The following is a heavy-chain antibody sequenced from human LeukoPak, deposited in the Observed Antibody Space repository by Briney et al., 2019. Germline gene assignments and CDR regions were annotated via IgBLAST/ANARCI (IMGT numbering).Heavy chain of an antibody. V-gene: IGHV4-59*01. CDR1: GGSISSYY. D-gene: IGHD4-17*01. CDR3: ARDGAMTTVTTPDAFDI. CDR2: IYYSGST. J-gene: IGHJ3*02. Sequence: SETLSLTCTVSGGSISSYYWSWIRQPPGEGLEWIGYIYYSGSTNYNPSLKSRVTISVDTSKNQFSLKLSSVTAADTAVYYCARDGAMTTVTTPDAFDIWGQGTMVTVSS.